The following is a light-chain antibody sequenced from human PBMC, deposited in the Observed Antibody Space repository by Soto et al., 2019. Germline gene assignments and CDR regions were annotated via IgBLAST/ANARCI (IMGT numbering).Light chain of an antibody. Sequence: IVLTQSPATLSLSPGERATISCRASQSVSSDLAWYQQKAGQAPRLLIYDASNRATGIPARFSGSGSGTVNSLTIRNREPEDFAVSNCKLRRNGLITFSQGTRLESK. CDR2: DAS. V-gene: IGKV3-11*01. CDR3: KLRRNGLIT. CDR1: QSVSSD. J-gene: IGKJ5*01.